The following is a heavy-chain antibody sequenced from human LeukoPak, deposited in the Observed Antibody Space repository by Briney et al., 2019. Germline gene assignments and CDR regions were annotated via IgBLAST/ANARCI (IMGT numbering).Heavy chain of an antibody. CDR3: ARTSIAARRANAFDI. CDR1: GGSISSGGYS. Sequence: SQTLSLACAVSGGSISSGGYSWSWIRQPPGKGLEWIGYIYHSGSTYYNPSLKSRVTISVDRSKNQFSLKLSSVTAADTAVYYCARTSIAARRANAFDIWGQGTMVTVSS. J-gene: IGHJ3*02. V-gene: IGHV4-30-2*01. CDR2: IYHSGST. D-gene: IGHD6-6*01.